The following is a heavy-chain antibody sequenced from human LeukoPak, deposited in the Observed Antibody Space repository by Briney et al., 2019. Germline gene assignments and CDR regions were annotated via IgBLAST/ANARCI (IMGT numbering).Heavy chain of an antibody. CDR1: GGSTSSYY. CDR3: ARRGIAAAGYDY. V-gene: IGHV4-59*08. D-gene: IGHD6-13*01. Sequence: SETLSLTCNVSGGSTSSYYWSWIRPPPGKGLEWIGYIYYSGTTNYNPSLKSRVTILVDTSKNQFSLNLSSVTAADTAVYYCARRGIAAAGYDYWGQGTLVTVSS. CDR2: IYYSGTT. J-gene: IGHJ4*02.